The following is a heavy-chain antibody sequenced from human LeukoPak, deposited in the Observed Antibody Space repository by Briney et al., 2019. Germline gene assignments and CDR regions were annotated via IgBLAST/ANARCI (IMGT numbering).Heavy chain of an antibody. CDR2: IKQDGSEK. J-gene: IGHJ4*02. D-gene: IGHD3-16*01. V-gene: IGHV3-7*01. Sequence: GGSLRLSCAASGFTFSSYWMSWVRQAPGKGLEWVANIKQDGSEKYYVDSVKGRFTISRDNSKNTLYLQMNSLRAEDTAVYYCAKVPVTFGGVMDYWGQGTLVTVSS. CDR1: GFTFSSYW. CDR3: AKVPVTFGGVMDY.